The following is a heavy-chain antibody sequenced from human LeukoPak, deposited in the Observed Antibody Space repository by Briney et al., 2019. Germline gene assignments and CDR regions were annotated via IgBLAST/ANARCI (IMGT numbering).Heavy chain of an antibody. Sequence: PGRSLRLSCAASGCTFDHYAMHWVRQPAGKGLEGVSGISWISGSIGYADSVKGRFTISRDNAKNSLYLQMNSLRAEDTALYYCAKDGDEGPYYYDSSGYLDYWGQGTLVTVSS. CDR1: GCTFDHYA. D-gene: IGHD3-22*01. CDR2: ISWISGSI. CDR3: AKDGDEGPYYYDSSGYLDY. V-gene: IGHV3-9*01. J-gene: IGHJ4*02.